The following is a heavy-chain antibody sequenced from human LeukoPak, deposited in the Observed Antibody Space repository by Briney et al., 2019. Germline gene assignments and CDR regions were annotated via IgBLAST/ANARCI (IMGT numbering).Heavy chain of an antibody. Sequence: GGFLRLSCAASGFTFSDYYMSWIRQAPGKGLEWVSYISSSSSYTNYADSVKGRFTISRDNAKNSLYLQMNSLRAEDTAVYYCAREWLHAHNWFDPWGQGTLVTVSS. CDR1: GFTFSDYY. CDR3: AREWLHAHNWFDP. J-gene: IGHJ5*02. CDR2: ISSSSSYT. V-gene: IGHV3-11*06. D-gene: IGHD5-12*01.